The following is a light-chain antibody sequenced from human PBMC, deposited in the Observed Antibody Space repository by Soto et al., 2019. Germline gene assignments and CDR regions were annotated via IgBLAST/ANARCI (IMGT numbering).Light chain of an antibody. CDR1: SGSVSTNYY. J-gene: IGLJ2*01. V-gene: IGLV8-61*01. CDR3: VLYMGSGIAV. Sequence: QAVVTQAPSFSVSPGGKVTLPCGLNSGSVSTNYYPSWYQLTPSQAPRTLIYRKNTRSAGLPHRFSGSILEKKAALTIGGPPADDECDYYCVLYMGSGIAVFGGGTKVTVL. CDR2: RKN.